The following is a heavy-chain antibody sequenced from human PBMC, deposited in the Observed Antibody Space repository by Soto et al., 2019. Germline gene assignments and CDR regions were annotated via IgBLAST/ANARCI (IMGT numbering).Heavy chain of an antibody. V-gene: IGHV3-11*06. CDR2: INSGSTYR. CDR3: ARGLAGYIFDP. Sequence: PGGSMRLSCVVSALNFSHDYMSWISQAPGKVLEWLSHINSGSTYRKYSDSVKGRFIVSRDNAKNSMFLLMSNLRVEYTSVYYCARGLAGYIFDPWGQGTLVTVSS. D-gene: IGHD5-18*01. CDR1: ALNFSHDY. J-gene: IGHJ5*02.